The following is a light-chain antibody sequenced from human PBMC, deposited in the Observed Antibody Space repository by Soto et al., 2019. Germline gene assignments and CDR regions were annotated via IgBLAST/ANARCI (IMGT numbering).Light chain of an antibody. CDR2: AAS. V-gene: IGKV1-27*01. Sequence: DIQMTQSPSSLSAFVGDTVTNTCRASQDISNFLAWYQQKPGKVPKLLIYAASTLQSGVPSRFSGSGSGTDFTLTISSLQPEDVATYYCQKCKIAPFTFGGGTKVEMK. CDR3: QKCKIAPFT. CDR1: QDISNF. J-gene: IGKJ4*01.